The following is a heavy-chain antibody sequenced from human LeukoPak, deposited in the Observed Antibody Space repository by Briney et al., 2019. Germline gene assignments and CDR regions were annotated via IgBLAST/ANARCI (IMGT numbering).Heavy chain of an antibody. V-gene: IGHV1-69*13. CDR2: IIPIFGTA. CDR3: ARDTSRDGYNNYFDY. CDR1: GGTFSSYA. J-gene: IGHJ4*02. Sequence: ASVKVSCKASGGTFSSYAISWVRQAPGQGLEWTGGIIPIFGTANYAQKFQGRVTITADESTSTAYMELSSLRSEDTAVYYCARDTSRDGYNNYFDYWGQGTVVTVSS. D-gene: IGHD5-24*01.